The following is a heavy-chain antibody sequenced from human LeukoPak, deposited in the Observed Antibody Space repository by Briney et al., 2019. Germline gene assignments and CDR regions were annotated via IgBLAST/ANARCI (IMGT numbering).Heavy chain of an antibody. J-gene: IGHJ3*02. CDR3: ARWRQVAVAGTPLEAFDI. D-gene: IGHD6-19*01. CDR1: GGSISSSSYY. Sequence: SETLSLTCTVSGGSISSSSYYWGWIRQPPGKGLEWIGSIYYSGSTYYNPSHKSRVTISVDTSKNQFSLKLSSVTAADTAVYYCARWRQVAVAGTPLEAFDIWGQGTMVTVSS. CDR2: IYYSGST. V-gene: IGHV4-39*07.